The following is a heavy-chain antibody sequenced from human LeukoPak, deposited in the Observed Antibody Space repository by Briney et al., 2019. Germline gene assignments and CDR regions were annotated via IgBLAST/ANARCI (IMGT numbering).Heavy chain of an antibody. D-gene: IGHD6-6*01. CDR3: ARRDGSDSSSSDFDY. Sequence: GGSLRLSCAASGFTFSTYWMSWVRQAPGKGLEWVGNIKQDGSEKYYVDSVKGRFTISRDNAKNSLYLQMNSLRVEDTAVYYCARRDGSDSSSSDFDYWGQGTLVTVSS. V-gene: IGHV3-7*01. CDR2: IKQDGSEK. CDR1: GFTFSTYW. J-gene: IGHJ4*02.